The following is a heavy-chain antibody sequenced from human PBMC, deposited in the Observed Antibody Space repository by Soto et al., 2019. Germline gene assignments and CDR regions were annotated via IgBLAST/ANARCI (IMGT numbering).Heavy chain of an antibody. CDR2: IYPGDSGT. J-gene: IGHJ6*02. V-gene: IGHV5-51*01. CDR1: GYSFTSYW. D-gene: IGHD3-3*01. Sequence: GESLKISCKGSGYSFTSYWIGWVRQMPGKGLEWMGIIYPGDSGTRYSPSFQGQVTISADKSISTAYLQWSSLKASDTAMYYCARLPRRYDFWSGPLHYGMDVWGQGTTVTVS. CDR3: ARLPRRYDFWSGPLHYGMDV.